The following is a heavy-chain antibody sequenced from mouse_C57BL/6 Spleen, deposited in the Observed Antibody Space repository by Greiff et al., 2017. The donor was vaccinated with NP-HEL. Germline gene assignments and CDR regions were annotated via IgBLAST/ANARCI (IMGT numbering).Heavy chain of an antibody. J-gene: IGHJ4*01. Sequence: EVNVVESGGGLVKPGGSLKLSCAASGFTFSDYGMHWVRQAPEKGLEWVAYISSGSSTIYYADTVKGRFTISRDNAKNTLFLQMTSLRSEDTAMYYCARPLYYYAMDYWGQGTSVTVSS. CDR2: ISSGSSTI. CDR3: ARPLYYYAMDY. V-gene: IGHV5-17*01. D-gene: IGHD2-3*01. CDR1: GFTFSDYG.